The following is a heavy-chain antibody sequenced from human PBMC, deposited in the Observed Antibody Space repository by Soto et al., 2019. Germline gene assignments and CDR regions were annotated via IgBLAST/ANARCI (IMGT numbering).Heavy chain of an antibody. V-gene: IGHV3-74*01. Sequence: VQLVESGGGLVQPGGSLRLSCAASGFTFSSHWMHWVRQTPGEGLVWVSRISSDGSITNYADSVKGRFTISRDNAKNTLYLQMNSLRADDTAVYYCARDLGKYDRHYFDNWGQGTLVTVSS. J-gene: IGHJ4*02. D-gene: IGHD3-9*01. CDR2: ISSDGSIT. CDR1: GFTFSSHW. CDR3: ARDLGKYDRHYFDN.